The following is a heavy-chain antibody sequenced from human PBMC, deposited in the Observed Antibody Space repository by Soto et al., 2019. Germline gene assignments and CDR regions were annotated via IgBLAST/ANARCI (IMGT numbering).Heavy chain of an antibody. D-gene: IGHD2-8*01. Sequence: QVQLVQSGAEVKKPGASVKVSCKASGYTFTSYGISWVRQAPGQGLEWMGWISADNGNTNYAQKLQGRVTMTTDTSTSTAYMELRSLRSDDTAVYYCARCRDHNGVCYDPYYDYWGQGTLVTVSS. CDR1: GYTFTSYG. CDR3: ARCRDHNGVCYDPYYDY. J-gene: IGHJ4*02. CDR2: ISADNGNT. V-gene: IGHV1-18*01.